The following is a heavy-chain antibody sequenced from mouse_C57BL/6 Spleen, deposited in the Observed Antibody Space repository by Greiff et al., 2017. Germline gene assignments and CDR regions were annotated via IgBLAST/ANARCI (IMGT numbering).Heavy chain of an antibody. J-gene: IGHJ2*01. CDR3: ARDRGVTKVFDY. D-gene: IGHD2-2*01. Sequence: EVKVVESGGGLVKPGGSLKLSCAASGFTFSSYAMSWVRQTPEKRLEWVATISDGGSYTYYPDNVKGRFTISRDNAKNNLYLQMSHLKSEDTAMYYCARDRGVTKVFDYWGQGTTLTVSS. CDR2: ISDGGSYT. V-gene: IGHV5-4*01. CDR1: GFTFSSYA.